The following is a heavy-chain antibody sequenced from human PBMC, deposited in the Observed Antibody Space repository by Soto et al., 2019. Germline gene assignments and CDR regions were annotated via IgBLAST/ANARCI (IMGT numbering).Heavy chain of an antibody. CDR3: ARDDYGDHGWFDP. J-gene: IGHJ5*02. CDR2: IWYDGSNK. Sequence: QVQLVESGGGVVQPGRSLRLSCAASGFTFSSYGMHWVRQAPGKGLEWVAVIWYDGSNKYYADPVKGRFTISRDNSKNTLYLQMNSLRAEDTAVYYCARDDYGDHGWFDPWGQGTLVTVSS. CDR1: GFTFSSYG. D-gene: IGHD4-17*01. V-gene: IGHV3-33*01.